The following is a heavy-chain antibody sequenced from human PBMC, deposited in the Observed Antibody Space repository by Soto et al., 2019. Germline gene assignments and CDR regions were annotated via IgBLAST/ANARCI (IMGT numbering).Heavy chain of an antibody. Sequence: QLQLQESGPGLVKPSETLSLTCTVSGGSINSDSYYWGWILQPPGKGLEWIGNIQYSGNTYYNPSRNRRVPRSVHTCRNQFSLQLTSVTAADTAVYYCARQLRLGSPKYYLEYWGQGTVVTVSS. CDR1: GGSINSDSYY. V-gene: IGHV4-39*01. CDR3: ARQLRLGSPKYYLEY. CDR2: IQYSGNT. D-gene: IGHD1-26*01. J-gene: IGHJ4*02.